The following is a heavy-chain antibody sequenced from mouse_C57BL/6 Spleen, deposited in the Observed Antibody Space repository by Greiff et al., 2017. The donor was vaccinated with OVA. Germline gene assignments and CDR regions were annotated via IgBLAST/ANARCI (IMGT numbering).Heavy chain of an antibody. CDR2: ISSGGSYT. Sequence: EVKLMESGGDLVKPGGSLKLSCAASGFTFSSYGMSWVRQTPDKRLEWVATISSGGSYTYYPDSVKGRFTISRDNAKNTLYLQMSSLKSEDTAMYYCARDYSNYGLAMDYWGQGTSVTVSS. CDR3: ARDYSNYGLAMDY. J-gene: IGHJ4*01. CDR1: GFTFSSYG. D-gene: IGHD2-5*01. V-gene: IGHV5-6*01.